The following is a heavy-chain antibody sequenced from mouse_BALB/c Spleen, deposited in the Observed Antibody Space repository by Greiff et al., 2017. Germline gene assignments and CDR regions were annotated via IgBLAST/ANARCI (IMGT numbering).Heavy chain of an antibody. CDR2: IDPENGDT. Sequence: VQLQQSGAELVRSGASVKLSCTASGFNIKDYYMHWVKQRPEQGLEWIGWIDPENGDTEYAPKFQGKATMTADTSSNTAYLQLSSLTSEDTAVYYCNDDAMDYWGQGTSVTGSS. CDR1: GFNIKDYY. CDR3: NDDAMDY. J-gene: IGHJ4*01. V-gene: IGHV14-4*02.